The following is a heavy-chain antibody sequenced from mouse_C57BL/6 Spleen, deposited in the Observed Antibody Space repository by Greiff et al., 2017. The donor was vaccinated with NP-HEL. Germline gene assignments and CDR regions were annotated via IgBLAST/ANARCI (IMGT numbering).Heavy chain of an antibody. D-gene: IGHD2-12*01. Sequence: VQLQQPGAELVMPGASVKLSCKASGYTFTSYWMHWVKQRPGQGLEWIGEIDPSDSYTNYNQKFKGKSTLTVDKSSSTAYMQLSSLTSEDSAVYYCARSRKSYYSNYVDYWGQGTTLTVSS. V-gene: IGHV1-69*01. CDR1: GYTFTSYW. CDR3: ARSRKSYYSNYVDY. CDR2: IDPSDSYT. J-gene: IGHJ2*01.